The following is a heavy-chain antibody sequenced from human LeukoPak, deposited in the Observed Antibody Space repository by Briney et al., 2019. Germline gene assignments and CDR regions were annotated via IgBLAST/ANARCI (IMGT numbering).Heavy chain of an antibody. J-gene: IGHJ4*02. D-gene: IGHD1-26*01. Sequence: GGSLRLSCAASGFTFSDYYMSWIRQAPGKGLEWVAVIWYDGSNKYYADSVKGRFTISRDNSKNTLYLQMNSLRAEDTAVYYCARDRSGSLYYFDYWGQGTLVTVSS. CDR2: IWYDGSNK. V-gene: IGHV3-33*08. CDR1: GFTFSDYY. CDR3: ARDRSGSLYYFDY.